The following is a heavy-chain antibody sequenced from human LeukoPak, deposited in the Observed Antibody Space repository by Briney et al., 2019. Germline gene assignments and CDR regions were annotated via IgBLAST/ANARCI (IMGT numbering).Heavy chain of an antibody. CDR2: MSPNGGNT. CDR1: GYTFTSYD. J-gene: IGHJ6*02. D-gene: IGHD2-2*01. Sequence: ASVKVSCRASGYTFTSYDINWVRQASGQGLEWMGWMSPNGGNTGYAQKFQGRVTMTRNTSISTAYMELSSLRSEDTAVYYCARKKIIVVPAAPALYYYYGMDVWGQGTTVTVSS. CDR3: ARKKIIVVPAAPALYYYYGMDV. V-gene: IGHV1-8*01.